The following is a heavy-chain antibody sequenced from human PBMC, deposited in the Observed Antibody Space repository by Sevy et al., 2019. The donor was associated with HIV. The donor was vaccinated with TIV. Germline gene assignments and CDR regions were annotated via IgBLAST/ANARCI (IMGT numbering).Heavy chain of an antibody. Sequence: GGSLRLSCAASGFTFSTYGMHWVRQAPGKGLEWVAVIWFDGSNTYYADSVKGRFTISRDIAKNTLHLQMNSLRAEDMAVYYCVRDLEFYDYGDYGPAFMPDYWGQGTLVTVSS. V-gene: IGHV3-33*01. CDR3: VRDLEFYDYGDYGPAFMPDY. CDR1: GFTFSTYG. CDR2: IWFDGSNT. J-gene: IGHJ4*02. D-gene: IGHD4-17*01.